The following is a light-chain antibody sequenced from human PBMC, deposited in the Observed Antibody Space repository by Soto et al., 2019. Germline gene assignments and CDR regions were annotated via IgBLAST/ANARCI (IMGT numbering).Light chain of an antibody. CDR1: SSDIGGYNY. Sequence: QSALTQPPSASGSPGQSVTISCTGTSSDIGGYNYVSWYQHHPGKAPKLMIYEVSKRPSGVPDRFSGSKSGNTASLTVSGLQAEDEADYYCSSYVGNNNLVFGGGTKLTVL. CDR3: SSYVGNNNLV. V-gene: IGLV2-8*01. J-gene: IGLJ2*01. CDR2: EVS.